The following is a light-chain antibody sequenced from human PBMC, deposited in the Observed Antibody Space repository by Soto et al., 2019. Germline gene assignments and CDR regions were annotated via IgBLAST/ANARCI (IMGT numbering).Light chain of an antibody. CDR1: QRIRTGF. Sequence: EIVLTQSPGTLSLSLGDRATLSCRTTQRIRTGFLAWYQQKPGQAPRLLIYGTSNRATGIPDRFSASGSGIDFTLTISRLEPEDFAVYYCQQYSDSRWTFGQGTKVEIK. V-gene: IGKV3-20*01. CDR3: QQYSDSRWT. CDR2: GTS. J-gene: IGKJ1*01.